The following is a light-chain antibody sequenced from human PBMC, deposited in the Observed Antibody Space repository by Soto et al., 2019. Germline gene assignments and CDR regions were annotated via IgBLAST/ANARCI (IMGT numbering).Light chain of an antibody. J-gene: IGKJ2*01. V-gene: IGKV3-20*01. CDR1: QSVRSSY. Sequence: EIVLTQSPGTLSLSPGERATLSCRASQSVRSSYLAWYQQKPGQAPRLLIYGASSRATGIPDRFSGSGSGTDFTISISRLEPEYFAMFYCQQYGSSPYTFGQGNNLEIK. CDR3: QQYGSSPYT. CDR2: GAS.